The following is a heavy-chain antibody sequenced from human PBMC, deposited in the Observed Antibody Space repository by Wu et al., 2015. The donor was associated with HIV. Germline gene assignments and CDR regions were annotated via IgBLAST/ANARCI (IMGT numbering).Heavy chain of an antibody. D-gene: IGHD3-10*01. J-gene: IGHJ3*02. CDR3: AAGMVRGVITNFDAFDI. Sequence: QMQLVQSGPEVKKPGTSVKVSCKASGFTFTSSAMQWVRQARGQRLEWIGWIVVGSGNTNYAQKFQERVTITRDMSTSTAYMELSSLRSEDTAVYYCAAGMVRGVITNFDAFDIWGQGTMVTVSS. CDR2: IVVGSGNT. V-gene: IGHV1-58*02. CDR1: GFTFTSSA.